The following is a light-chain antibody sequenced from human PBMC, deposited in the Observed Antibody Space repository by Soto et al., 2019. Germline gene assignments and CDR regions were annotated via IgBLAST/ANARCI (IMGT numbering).Light chain of an antibody. CDR1: QSISSW. CDR2: DAS. Sequence: GDRVTITCRASQSISSWLAWYQQKPGKAPKLLIYDASSLESGVPSRFSGSGSGTEFTLTISSLQPEDFATYYCQQSYSTPRTFGQGTKV. V-gene: IGKV1-5*01. CDR3: QQSYSTPRT. J-gene: IGKJ1*01.